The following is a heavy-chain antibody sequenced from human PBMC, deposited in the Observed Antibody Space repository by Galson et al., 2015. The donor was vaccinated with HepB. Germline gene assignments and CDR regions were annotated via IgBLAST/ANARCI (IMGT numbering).Heavy chain of an antibody. V-gene: IGHV1-69*06. Sequence: SVKVSCKASGGTFSSYAISWVRQAPGQGLEWMGGIIPIFGTANYAQKFQDRVTITADKSTSTAYMELSSLRSEDTAVYYCASHFPTDYVWGSYRYRGMDYFDYWGQGTLVTVSS. CDR2: IIPIFGTA. CDR1: GGTFSSYA. D-gene: IGHD3-16*02. CDR3: ASHFPTDYVWGSYRYRGMDYFDY. J-gene: IGHJ4*02.